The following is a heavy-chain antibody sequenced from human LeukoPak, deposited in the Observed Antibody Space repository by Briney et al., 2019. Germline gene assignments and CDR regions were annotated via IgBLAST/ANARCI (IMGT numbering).Heavy chain of an antibody. CDR2: ILYDGSNK. Sequence: PGRSLRLSCAASGFTFSSYAMHWVRQAPGKGLEWVAVILYDGSNKYYADSVKGRFTISRDNSKNTLYLQMNSLRAEDTAVYYCAGRQQWLVSPDDYWGQGTLVTVSS. CDR1: GFTFSSYA. V-gene: IGHV3-30-3*01. J-gene: IGHJ4*02. CDR3: AGRQQWLVSPDDY. D-gene: IGHD6-19*01.